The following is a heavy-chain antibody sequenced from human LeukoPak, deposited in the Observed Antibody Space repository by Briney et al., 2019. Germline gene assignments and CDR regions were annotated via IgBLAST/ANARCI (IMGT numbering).Heavy chain of an antibody. CDR3: AVGADPGSYHFDY. CDR2: IDYSGST. D-gene: IGHD3-10*01. CDR1: GGSFSIGSYY. V-gene: IGHV4-61*01. J-gene: IGHJ4*02. Sequence: SETLSLTCTVSGGSFSIGSYYWIWLRQPPGKGVEWYGYIDYSGSTNYNPSLKSRGTISVDTSKNQFSLKLSSVTAADTGVYYCAVGADPGSYHFDYWGEGTLVTVSS.